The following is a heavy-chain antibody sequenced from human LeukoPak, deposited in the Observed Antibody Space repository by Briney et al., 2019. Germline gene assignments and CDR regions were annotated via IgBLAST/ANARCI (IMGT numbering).Heavy chain of an antibody. CDR3: AKGAYCSSTSCQTWDFDY. Sequence: PGGSLRLSCAASGFTFSSYAMSWVRQAPGKGLEWASAISGSGGSTYYADSVKGRFTISRDNSKNTLYLQMNSLRAEDTAVYYCAKGAYCSSTSCQTWDFDYWGQGTLVTVSS. CDR2: ISGSGGST. J-gene: IGHJ4*02. CDR1: GFTFSSYA. V-gene: IGHV3-23*01. D-gene: IGHD2-2*01.